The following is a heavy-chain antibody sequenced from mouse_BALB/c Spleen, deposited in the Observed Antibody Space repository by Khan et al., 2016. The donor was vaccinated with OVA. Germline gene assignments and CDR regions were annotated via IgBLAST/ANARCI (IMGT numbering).Heavy chain of an antibody. CDR1: GFNIKDTH. Sequence: EVQLQQSGAELVKPGASVKLSCTASGFNIKDTHMHWVKQRPEQGLEWIGRIDPANDNSKYDPRFQGKATITADTSYNPAYLHLSSLTSESTAVCYSAPAGTGDYFDYWGQGTTLTVSS. CDR2: IDPANDNS. CDR3: APAGTGDYFDY. V-gene: IGHV14-3*02. J-gene: IGHJ2*01. D-gene: IGHD4-1*01.